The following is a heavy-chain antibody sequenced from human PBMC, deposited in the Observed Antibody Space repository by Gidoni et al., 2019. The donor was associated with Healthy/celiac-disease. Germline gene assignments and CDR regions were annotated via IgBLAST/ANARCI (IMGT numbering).Heavy chain of an antibody. CDR2: ISGSGGST. V-gene: IGHV3-23*01. J-gene: IGHJ1*01. CDR3: AKDRGSSSWYRPEYFQH. Sequence: EVQLLESGGGLVQPGGSLRLSCAASGFTLSSYAMSWVRQPPGKGLEWVSAISGSGGSTYYADSVKGRFTISRDNSKNTLYLQMNSLRAEDTAVYYCAKDRGSSSWYRPEYFQHWGQGTLVTVSS. D-gene: IGHD6-13*01. CDR1: GFTLSSYA.